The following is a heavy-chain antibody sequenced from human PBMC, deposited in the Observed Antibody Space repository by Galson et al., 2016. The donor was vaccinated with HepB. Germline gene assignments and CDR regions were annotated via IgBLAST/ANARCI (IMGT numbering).Heavy chain of an antibody. J-gene: IGHJ4*02. V-gene: IGHV4-39*01. CDR1: GGSIGPGAYY. D-gene: IGHD3-22*01. CDR2: LYFGGNT. Sequence: ETLSLTCSVSGGSIGPGAYYWDWIRQSPGKGLEWIGNLYFGGNTYYNPSLRSRVTISVDASRNEFSLKLTSVTAADTAVYYCARRPYSYLDDSTSLDSWGQGTLVTVSS. CDR3: ARRPYSYLDDSTSLDS.